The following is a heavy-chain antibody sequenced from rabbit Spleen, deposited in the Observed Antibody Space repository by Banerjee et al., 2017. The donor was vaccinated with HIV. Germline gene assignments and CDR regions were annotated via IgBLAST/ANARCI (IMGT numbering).Heavy chain of an antibody. CDR2: IYAAKGST. CDR1: GIDFTNYY. Sequence: QLTETGGGLVQPGGSLTLSCKASGIDFTNYYITWVRQAPGKGLEWIGIIYAAKGSTDYASWVSGRFTISSDNAQSTVDLKMTSLTAADTATYFCARDTSSSFSSYGMDLGGQGTLVTVS. CDR3: ARDTSSSFSSYGMDL. J-gene: IGHJ6*01. V-gene: IGHV1S7*01. D-gene: IGHD1-1*01.